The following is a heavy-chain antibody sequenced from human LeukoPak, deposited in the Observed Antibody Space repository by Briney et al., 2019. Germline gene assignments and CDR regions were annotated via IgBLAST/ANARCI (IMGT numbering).Heavy chain of an antibody. J-gene: IGHJ4*02. CDR1: GFTFSSYS. Sequence: GGSLRLSCAASGFTFSSYSMNWVRQAPGKGLEWVSHITASGTAMFYADSVKGRFTISRDNAKNSLYLQMNSLRDEDTAVYYCNTFKPGTMYWGQGTLVTVSS. V-gene: IGHV3-48*02. D-gene: IGHD1-7*01. CDR3: NTFKPGTMY. CDR2: ITASGTAM.